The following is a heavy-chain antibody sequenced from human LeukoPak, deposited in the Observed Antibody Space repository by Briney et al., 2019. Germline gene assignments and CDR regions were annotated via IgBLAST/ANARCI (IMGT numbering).Heavy chain of an antibody. CDR3: ARPTSPQRHYYYYGMDV. J-gene: IGHJ6*02. CDR2: ISSSSSTI. V-gene: IGHV3-21*04. CDR1: GFTFSSYS. Sequence: GGSLRLSCAASGFTFSSYSMNWVRQAPGKGLEWVSSISSSSSTIYYADSVKGRFTISRDNAKNSLYLQMNSLRAEDTAVYYCARPTSPQRHYYYYGMDVWGQGTTVTVSS.